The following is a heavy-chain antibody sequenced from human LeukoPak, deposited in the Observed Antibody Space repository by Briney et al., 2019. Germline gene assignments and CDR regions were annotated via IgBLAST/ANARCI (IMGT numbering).Heavy chain of an antibody. V-gene: IGHV4-61*02. CDR2: IYTSGST. D-gene: IGHD4-17*01. Sequence: SQTLSLTCTVSGGSISSGSYYWSWVRQPAGKGLEWIGRIYTSGSTNYNPSLKSRVTISVDTSKNQFSLKLSSVTAADTAVYYCARSEDYGIYNWFDPWGQGTLVTVSS. CDR3: ARSEDYGIYNWFDP. J-gene: IGHJ5*02. CDR1: GGSISSGSYY.